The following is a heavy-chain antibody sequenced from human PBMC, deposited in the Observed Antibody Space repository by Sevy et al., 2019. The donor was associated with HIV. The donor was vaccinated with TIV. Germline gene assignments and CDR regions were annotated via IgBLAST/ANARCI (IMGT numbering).Heavy chain of an antibody. J-gene: IGHJ4*02. V-gene: IGHV3-23*01. D-gene: IGHD2-2*01. CDR3: AKDEKYQLPRGTFDY. Sequence: GGSLRLSCAASGFTFNNYAMSWVRQAPGKGLEWVSAISSSGGSTYYAHSVKGRFTISRDNSKNTLYLQMNSRRAEDTAIYYCAKDEKYQLPRGTFDYWGQGTLVTVSS. CDR2: ISSSGGST. CDR1: GFTFNNYA.